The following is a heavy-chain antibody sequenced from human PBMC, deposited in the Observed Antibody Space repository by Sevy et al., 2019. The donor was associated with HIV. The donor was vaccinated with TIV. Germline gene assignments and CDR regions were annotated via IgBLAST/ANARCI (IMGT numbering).Heavy chain of an antibody. CDR3: ATDVGGLQLANDPLGI. J-gene: IGHJ3*02. D-gene: IGHD4-4*01. CDR1: GFTFSSYA. V-gene: IGHV3-23*01. Sequence: GGSLRLSCAASGFTFSSYAMSWVRQAPGKGLEWVSTISNSGGRTYYADSVKGRFTISRDNSKNTLFLQLSSLRAEDTAIYYCATDVGGLQLANDPLGIWGQGTMVTVSS. CDR2: ISNSGGRT.